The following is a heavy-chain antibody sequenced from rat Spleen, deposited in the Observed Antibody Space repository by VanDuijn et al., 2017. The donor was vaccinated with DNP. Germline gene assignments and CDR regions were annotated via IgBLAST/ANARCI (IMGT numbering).Heavy chain of an antibody. J-gene: IGHJ2*01. CDR1: GFIFSDYN. V-gene: IGHV5S10*01. D-gene: IGHD1-12*01. CDR3: TTLNFYASLSEYFDY. CDR2: IINDGKRT. Sequence: EVQLVESGGSLVQPGRSLKLSCAASGFIFSDYNMAWVCQAPKKGLEWVATIINDGKRTYYRDSVKGRFTISRDNAKSILYLQTDSLRSEDTATYYCTTLNFYASLSEYFDYWGQGVMVTVSS.